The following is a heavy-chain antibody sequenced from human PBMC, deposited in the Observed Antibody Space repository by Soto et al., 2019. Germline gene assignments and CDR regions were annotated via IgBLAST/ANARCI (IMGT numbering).Heavy chain of an antibody. CDR3: ARDGFSSWFDP. CDR1: GDSIISSSYY. Sequence: PSETLSLTCTVSGDSIISSSYYWGWIRQPPGKELEWIGSIYYSGSTYYNPSLRSRLTMSIDTSKNQFSLKLSSVTAADTAVYYCARDGFSSWFDPWGQGTLVTVSS. J-gene: IGHJ5*02. CDR2: IYYSGST. V-gene: IGHV4-39*07. D-gene: IGHD3-3*01.